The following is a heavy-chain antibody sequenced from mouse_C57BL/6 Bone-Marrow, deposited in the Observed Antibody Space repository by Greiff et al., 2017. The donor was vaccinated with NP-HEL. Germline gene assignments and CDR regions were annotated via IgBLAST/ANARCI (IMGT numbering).Heavy chain of an antibody. CDR1: GFTFSDYY. CDR3: ARGGTVVAFYWYFDV. CDR2: INYDGSST. J-gene: IGHJ1*03. V-gene: IGHV5-16*01. Sequence: EVKVVESEGGLVQPGSSMKLSCTASGFTFSDYYMAWVRQVPEKGLEWVANINYDGSSTYYLDSLKSRFIISRDNAKNILYLQMSSLKSEDTATYYCARGGTVVAFYWYFDVWGTGTTVTVSS. D-gene: IGHD1-1*01.